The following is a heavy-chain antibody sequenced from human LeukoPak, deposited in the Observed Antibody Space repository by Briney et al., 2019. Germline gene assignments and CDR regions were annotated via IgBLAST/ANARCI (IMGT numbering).Heavy chain of an antibody. J-gene: IGHJ6*02. Sequence: GGSLRLSCAASGFTFSSYEMNWVRQAPGKGLEWVSYISSSGSTIYYADSVKGRFTISRDNAKNSLYLQMNSLRAEDTAVYYCARRRSWYGRGYGMDVWGQGTTVTVSS. CDR2: ISSSGSTI. CDR3: ARRRSWYGRGYGMDV. D-gene: IGHD6-13*01. V-gene: IGHV3-48*03. CDR1: GFTFSSYE.